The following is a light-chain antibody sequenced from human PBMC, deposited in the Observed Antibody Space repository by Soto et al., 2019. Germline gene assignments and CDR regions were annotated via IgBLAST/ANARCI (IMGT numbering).Light chain of an antibody. J-gene: IGKJ1*01. CDR1: QSVSSY. Sequence: EIVLTQSAATLSLSPGERATLSCRASQSVSSYLAWYQQRPGQAPRLLIYGASTRATGIPARFSGSGSGTDFTLTISSLQSEDFAVYYCQQYNNWPWTFGQGTKVDIK. V-gene: IGKV3-15*01. CDR3: QQYNNWPWT. CDR2: GAS.